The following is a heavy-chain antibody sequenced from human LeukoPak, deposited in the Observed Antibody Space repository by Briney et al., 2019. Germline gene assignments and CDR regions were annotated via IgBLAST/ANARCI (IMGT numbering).Heavy chain of an antibody. CDR2: IYYCGPT. Sequence: PSETLSLTCTVSGASISSSYWSWIRQPPGKGLEWIGYIYYCGPTKYNPSLKSRVTISVDTSKNQFSLKVISVAAADTAVYYCARVQPQRYSSGWYVNWFDPWGQGTLVTVSS. D-gene: IGHD6-19*01. V-gene: IGHV4-59*01. CDR3: ARVQPQRYSSGWYVNWFDP. J-gene: IGHJ5*02. CDR1: GASISSSY.